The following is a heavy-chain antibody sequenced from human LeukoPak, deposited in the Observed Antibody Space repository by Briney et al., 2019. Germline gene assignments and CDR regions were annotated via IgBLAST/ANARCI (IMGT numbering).Heavy chain of an antibody. CDR2: ISGYNGKT. CDR1: GYTFNTYG. J-gene: IGHJ4*02. CDR3: ARGRGIAAAGGY. Sequence: ASVKVSCKASGYTFNTYGITWVRQAPGQGLEWMGWISGYNGKTKYAQKLQDRVTMTTDTSTTTAYMELRSLTSDDTAVYYCARGRGIAAAGGYWGQGTLVTVSS. V-gene: IGHV1-18*01. D-gene: IGHD6-13*01.